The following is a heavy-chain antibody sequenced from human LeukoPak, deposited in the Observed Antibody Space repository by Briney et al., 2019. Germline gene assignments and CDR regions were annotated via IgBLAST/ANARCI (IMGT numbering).Heavy chain of an antibody. J-gene: IGHJ4*02. CDR1: GYSFTTYW. CDR2: IYPADSDT. V-gene: IGHV5-51*01. D-gene: IGHD5-18*01. Sequence: GESLKISCKGSGYSFTTYWIGWVRQMPGKGLEWMGIIYPADSDTTYSPSFQGQVTISADKSISTAYLQWSSLKASDTAMYYCARSPTKRVTEDYWGQGTLVTVSS. CDR3: ARSPTKRVTEDY.